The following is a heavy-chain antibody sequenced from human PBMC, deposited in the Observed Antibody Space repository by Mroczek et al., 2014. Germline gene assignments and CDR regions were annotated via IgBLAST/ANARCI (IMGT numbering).Heavy chain of an antibody. D-gene: IGHD5-24*01. J-gene: IGHJ3*02. CDR2: ISWNSGSI. CDR1: GFTFDDYA. CDR3: AKVIGARWLHPINDAFDI. V-gene: IGHV3-9*01. Sequence: ESGGGLVQPGRSLRLSCAASGFTFDDYAMHWVRQAPGKGLEWVSGISWNSGSIGYADSVKGRFTISRDNAKNSLYLQMNSLRAEDTALYYCAKVIGARWLHPINDAFDIWGQGTMVTVSS.